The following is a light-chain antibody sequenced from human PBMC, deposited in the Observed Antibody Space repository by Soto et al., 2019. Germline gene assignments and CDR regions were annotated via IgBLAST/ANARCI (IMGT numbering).Light chain of an antibody. CDR3: HQYYSAPQA. V-gene: IGKV4-1*01. Sequence: DIVMTQSPDSLAVSLGERATINCKSSQSIFYKSDNKNYLXWCQQNPGQPPRLLIYWASTRGSGVPXXXXXXXXXXXXXXXISSLQAEDVAVYFCHQYYSAPQAFGGGTKVEIQ. J-gene: IGKJ4*01. CDR2: WAS. CDR1: QSIFYKSDNKNY.